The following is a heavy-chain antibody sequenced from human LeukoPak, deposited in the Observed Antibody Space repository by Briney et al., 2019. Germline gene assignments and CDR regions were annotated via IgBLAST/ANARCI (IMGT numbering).Heavy chain of an antibody. D-gene: IGHD2-15*01. CDR3: VREDRSCYYY. V-gene: IGHV3-7*03. J-gene: IGHJ4*02. CDR1: AFSFSSWW. Sequence: GGSLRLSCAASAFSFSSWWMSWVRQAPGKGLEWVANIKQDGNEKYYVDSVKGRFTISRDNDKNSLYLQMNSLRAEDTAVYYCVREDRSCYYYWGQGTLVTVSS. CDR2: IKQDGNEK.